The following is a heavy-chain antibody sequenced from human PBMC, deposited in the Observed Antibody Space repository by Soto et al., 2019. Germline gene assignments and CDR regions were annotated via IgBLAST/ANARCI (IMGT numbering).Heavy chain of an antibody. V-gene: IGHV3-23*01. D-gene: IGHD3-22*01. J-gene: IGHJ4*02. Sequence: GRLKRHSSIVSGGNCVNYAISWISKKPRKGLEWVSAVSKSGLDTNYADFVQGRLTISRDNSKHTLYLQMNSLRAEDTAVYYCAKDRHRSGSPHPFDYWGQGTLVTGSS. CDR1: GGNCVNYA. CDR2: VSKSGLDT. CDR3: AKDRHRSGSPHPFDY.